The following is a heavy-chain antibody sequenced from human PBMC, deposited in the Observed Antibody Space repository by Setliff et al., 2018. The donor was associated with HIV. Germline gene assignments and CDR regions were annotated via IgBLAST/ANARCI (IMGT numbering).Heavy chain of an antibody. V-gene: IGHV4-38-2*01. J-gene: IGHJ4*02. CDR3: ARDRALRFSQSPSSHYVDY. D-gene: IGHD3-3*01. CDR1: GYSITSGYY. CDR2: VYHGGTT. Sequence: PSETLSLTCDVSGYSITSGYYWGWIRQFPGTGLQWIGRVYHGGTTNYNPTLKSRVTISTDASNNQFSLKLKSVSAADTAIYFCARDRALRFSQSPSSHYVDYWGQGTLVTVSS.